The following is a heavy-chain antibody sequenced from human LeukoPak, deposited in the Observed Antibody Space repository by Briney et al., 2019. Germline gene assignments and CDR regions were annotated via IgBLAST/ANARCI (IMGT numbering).Heavy chain of an antibody. V-gene: IGHV2-5*02. D-gene: IGHD1-26*01. CDR1: GFSLSTSGVG. Sequence: GSGPTLVNPTQTLTLTCTSSGFSLSTSGVGVGWIRQPPGKALEWLALIFWDDDKRYSPSLKSRLTITKDTSKNQVVLTMTNMDPVDTATYYCAHRPPEYSGSYTFDYWGQGTLVTVSS. CDR3: AHRPPEYSGSYTFDY. J-gene: IGHJ4*02. CDR2: IFWDDDK.